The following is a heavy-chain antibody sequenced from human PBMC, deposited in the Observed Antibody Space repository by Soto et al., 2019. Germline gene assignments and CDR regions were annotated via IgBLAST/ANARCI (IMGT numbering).Heavy chain of an antibody. J-gene: IGHJ4*02. Sequence: EVQLLESGGGLVQPGGSLRLSCAASGITFSTYAMSWVRQAPGKGLEWVSAISDSGGSTYYADSVKGRFTISRDNSKNTLYLQMNSLRAEDTALYYCAKDHWGRYSGQGTLVTVSS. CDR3: AKDHWGRY. CDR2: ISDSGGST. CDR1: GITFSTYA. D-gene: IGHD3-16*01. V-gene: IGHV3-23*01.